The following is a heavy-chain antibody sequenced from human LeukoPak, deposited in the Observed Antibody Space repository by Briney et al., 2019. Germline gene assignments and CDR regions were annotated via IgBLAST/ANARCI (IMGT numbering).Heavy chain of an antibody. CDR3: ARVDYYGSGGIFDP. CDR2: IYYNGRA. J-gene: IGHJ5*02. Sequence: SETLSLTCTVSGGSMSGYYCSWLRQPPAEGLEWIGYIYYNGRANYNPSLKSRVTISEDTSRNQFSLKLTSVTAADTAVYYCARVDYYGSGGIFDPWGQGILVTVS. V-gene: IGHV4-59*01. CDR1: GGSMSGYY. D-gene: IGHD3-10*01.